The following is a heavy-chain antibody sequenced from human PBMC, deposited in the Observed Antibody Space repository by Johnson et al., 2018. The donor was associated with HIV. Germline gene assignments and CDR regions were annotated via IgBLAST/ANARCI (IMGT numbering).Heavy chain of an antibody. CDR3: ARVRGGRENAFDI. D-gene: IGHD1-26*01. J-gene: IGHJ3*02. Sequence: VQLVESGGGLVKPGGSLRISCAGSGFTFSNVWMSWVRQAPGKGLEWVSGTTWNGGNTGYVDSVQGRFIISRDNAKNTMSLQMNSPRVEDTAVYYCARVRGGRENAFDIWGQGTMVTVSS. CDR2: TTWNGGNT. V-gene: IGHV3-20*04. CDR1: GFTFSNVW.